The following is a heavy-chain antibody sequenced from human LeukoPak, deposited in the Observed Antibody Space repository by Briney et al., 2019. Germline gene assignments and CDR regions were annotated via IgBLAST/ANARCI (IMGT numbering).Heavy chain of an antibody. V-gene: IGHV4-30-4*02. CDR2: IYYSGST. J-gene: IGHJ5*02. Sequence: KPSETLSLTCTVSGGSISSGDYYWSWIRQPPGKGLEWIGYIYYSGSTYYNPSLKSRVTISVDTSKNQFSLKLSSVTAADTAVYYCARVYGLGFNWFDPWGQGTLVTVSS. CDR3: ARVYGLGFNWFDP. CDR1: GGSISSGDYY. D-gene: IGHD2/OR15-2a*01.